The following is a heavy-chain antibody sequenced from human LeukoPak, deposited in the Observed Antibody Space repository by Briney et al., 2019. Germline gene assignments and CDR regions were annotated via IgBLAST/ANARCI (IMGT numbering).Heavy chain of an antibody. CDR2: IKEDGSDK. J-gene: IGHJ4*02. CDR3: ATVPAGHYFDY. Sequence: GGSLRLSCAGSGVIFSKYWMRWVRQAPGKGVEWVANIKEDGSDKYYVDSVKGRFTIYRDKAKNSLYLQMNSLRAEDTAVYYCATVPAGHYFDYWGQGTLVIVSS. D-gene: IGHD2-2*01. CDR1: GVIFSKYW. V-gene: IGHV3-7*01.